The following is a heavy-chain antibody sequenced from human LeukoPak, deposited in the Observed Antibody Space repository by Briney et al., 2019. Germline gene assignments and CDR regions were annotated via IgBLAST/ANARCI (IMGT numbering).Heavy chain of an antibody. CDR3: ARDDRYCSGGNCYSEWFDP. CDR2: IIPILGIA. D-gene: IGHD2-15*01. Sequence: SVKVSCKASGGTFSTYAINWVRQAPGQGLEWMGRIIPILGIAKYAQKFRGRVTITADTSTSTAYMELSSLRSEDTAVYYCARDDRYCSGGNCYSEWFDPWGQGILVTVS. V-gene: IGHV1-69*04. J-gene: IGHJ5*02. CDR1: GGTFSTYA.